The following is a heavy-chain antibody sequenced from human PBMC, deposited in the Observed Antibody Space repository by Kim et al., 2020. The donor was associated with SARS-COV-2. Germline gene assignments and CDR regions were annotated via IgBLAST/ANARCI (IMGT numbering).Heavy chain of an antibody. CDR3: ARDLVRGDDGMDV. CDR2: IWYDGSNK. J-gene: IGHJ6*02. CDR1: GCTFSSYG. Sequence: GGSLRLSCAASGCTFSSYGMHWVRQAPGKGLEWVAVIWYDGSNKYYADSVKGRFTISRDNSKNTLYLQMNSLRAEDTAVYYCARDLVRGDDGMDVWGQGTTFTVSS. V-gene: IGHV3-33*01. D-gene: IGHD3-10*01.